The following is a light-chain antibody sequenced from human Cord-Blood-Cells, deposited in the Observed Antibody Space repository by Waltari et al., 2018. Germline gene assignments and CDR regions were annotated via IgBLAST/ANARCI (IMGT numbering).Light chain of an antibody. CDR1: RSDVGSYNL. J-gene: IGLJ3*02. CDR3: CSYAGSL. CDR2: EVS. Sequence: QSALTQPASVSGSPGQSITISCTGTRSDVGSYNLVSWHQQHPDKAPKLMIYEVSKRPSVVANRFPGSKSGNTASLTISWLQAEDEADYYCCSYAGSLFGGGTKLTVL. V-gene: IGLV2-23*02.